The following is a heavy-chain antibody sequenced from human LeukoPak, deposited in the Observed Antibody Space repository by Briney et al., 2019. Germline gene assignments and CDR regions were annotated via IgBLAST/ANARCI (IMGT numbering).Heavy chain of an antibody. CDR2: ISSSGSTK. Sequence: GGSLRLSCAASGLTFSDYYMSWIRQAPGKGLEWVSYISSSGSTKYYADSVKGRFTISRDNAKNSYLQMNSLGAEDTAVYYCARDGHAYGRGSPHYWGQGTLVTVSS. CDR1: GLTFSDYY. V-gene: IGHV3-11*01. J-gene: IGHJ4*02. CDR3: ARDGHAYGRGSPHY. D-gene: IGHD3-10*01.